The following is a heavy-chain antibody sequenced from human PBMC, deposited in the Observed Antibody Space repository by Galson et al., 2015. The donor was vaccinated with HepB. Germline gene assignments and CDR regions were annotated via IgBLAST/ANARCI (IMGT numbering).Heavy chain of an antibody. Sequence: SVKVSCKASGYTFTSYGISWVRQAPGQGLEWMGWISAYNGNTNYAQKLQGRVTMTTDTSTSTAYMELRSLRSDDTAVYYCARVPITIFYYYYYMDVWGKGTTVTVSS. J-gene: IGHJ6*03. CDR3: ARVPITIFYYYYYMDV. CDR1: GYTFTSYG. D-gene: IGHD3-3*01. CDR2: ISAYNGNT. V-gene: IGHV1-18*01.